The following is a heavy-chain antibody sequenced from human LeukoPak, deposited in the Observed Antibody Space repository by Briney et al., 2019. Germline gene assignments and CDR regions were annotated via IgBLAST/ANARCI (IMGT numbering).Heavy chain of an antibody. CDR2: IKSKTDGGTS. D-gene: IGHD3-10*01. CDR3: STLWYGA. V-gene: IGHV3-15*01. CDR1: GFTFTNAW. Sequence: PGGSLRLSCAASGFTFTNAWMYWVRQAPGKGLEWVGRIKSKTDGGTSDYAEPVTGRFTISRDDSKSTLYLEMNSLKTEDTGVYYCSTLWYGAWGQGTLVTVSS. J-gene: IGHJ5*02.